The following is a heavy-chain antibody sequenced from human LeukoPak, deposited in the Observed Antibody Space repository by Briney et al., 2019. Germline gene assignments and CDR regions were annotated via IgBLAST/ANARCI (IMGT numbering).Heavy chain of an antibody. CDR1: GFTFSSCG. V-gene: IGHV3-21*01. J-gene: IGHJ4*02. D-gene: IGHD1-14*01. CDR2: IGPTGTDR. CDR3: ATETIGRHYDY. Sequence: GGSLRLSCAASGFTFSSCGFNWVRQAPGRGLEWVSSIGPTGTDRYYADSVRGRFTISRDNAKNSMYLQMDSLRDEDTAVYYCATETIGRHYDYWGRGTLLTVSS.